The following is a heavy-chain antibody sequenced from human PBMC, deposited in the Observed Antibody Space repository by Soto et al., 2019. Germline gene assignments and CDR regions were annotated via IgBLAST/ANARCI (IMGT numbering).Heavy chain of an antibody. J-gene: IGHJ3*02. V-gene: IGHV1-69*12. CDR1: GGTFSSYA. CDR2: IIPIFGTA. D-gene: IGHD1-20*01. Sequence: QVQLVQSGAEVKKPGSSVKVSCKASGGTFSSYAISWVRQAPGQGLEWMGGIIPIFGTANYAQKFQGRVTITADESXXTDYMEVSSLRSEDTAVYYCARKITGPTGLYAFDTWGQGPMVTVSS. CDR3: ARKITGPTGLYAFDT.